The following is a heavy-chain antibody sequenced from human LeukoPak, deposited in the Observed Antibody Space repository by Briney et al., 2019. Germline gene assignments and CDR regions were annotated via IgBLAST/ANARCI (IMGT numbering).Heavy chain of an antibody. Sequence: GGSLRLSCAASGFSFSSYAMSWVRQAPGKGLEWVANIKQDGSEKYYVDSVKGRFTIPRDNSKNTLYLQMNSLRAEDTAVYYCAKDMRPYYYGSGLRAFDIWGQGTMVTVSS. D-gene: IGHD3-10*01. CDR3: AKDMRPYYYGSGLRAFDI. J-gene: IGHJ3*02. V-gene: IGHV3-7*03. CDR1: GFSFSSYA. CDR2: IKQDGSEK.